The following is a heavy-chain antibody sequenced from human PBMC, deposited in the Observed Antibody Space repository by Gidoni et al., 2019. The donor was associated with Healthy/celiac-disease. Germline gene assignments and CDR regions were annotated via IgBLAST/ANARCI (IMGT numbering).Heavy chain of an antibody. CDR3: ASSHTKGPSVLLWFGDHDAFEPVYDY. CDR1: GFTYSSYE. J-gene: IGHJ4*02. V-gene: IGHV3-48*03. Sequence: EVQLVESGGGLVQPGGSLRLSCAASGFTYSSYEMTWVRQAPGKGLEWVSYISSSGSTIYYADSVKGRFTISRDNAKNSLYLQMNSLRAEDTAVYYCASSHTKGPSVLLWFGDHDAFEPVYDYWGQGTLVTVSS. D-gene: IGHD3-10*01. CDR2: ISSSGSTI.